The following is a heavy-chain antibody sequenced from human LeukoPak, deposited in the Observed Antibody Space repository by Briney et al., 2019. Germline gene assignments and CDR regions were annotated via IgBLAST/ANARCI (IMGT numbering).Heavy chain of an antibody. V-gene: IGHV1-18*01. CDR3: ARDNLVVVPAATSWWFDP. CDR1: GYTFITHG. CDR2: ISAYNGNT. Sequence: ASVKVSCKASGYTFITHGLTWVRQAPGQGLEWMGWISAYNGNTIYAQTLQDRLTMTTDTSTSTAYMELRSLRSDDTAVYYCARDNLVVVPAATSWWFDPWGQGTLVTVSS. D-gene: IGHD2-2*01. J-gene: IGHJ5*02.